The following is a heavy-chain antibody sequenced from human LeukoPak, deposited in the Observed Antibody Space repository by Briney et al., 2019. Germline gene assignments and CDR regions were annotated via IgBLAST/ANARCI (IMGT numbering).Heavy chain of an antibody. V-gene: IGHV3-48*01. J-gene: IGHJ4*02. CDR2: ISSGSSTI. CDR1: GFTFSSYS. CDR3: ARGGAARPDF. D-gene: IGHD6-6*01. Sequence: PGGSLRLSCAVSGFTFSSYSMNWVRQAPGKGLEWVSYISSGSSTIYYADSVQGRFAISRDNAKNSLYLQMNSLRVEDTAVYYCARGGAARPDFWGQGTLVTVSS.